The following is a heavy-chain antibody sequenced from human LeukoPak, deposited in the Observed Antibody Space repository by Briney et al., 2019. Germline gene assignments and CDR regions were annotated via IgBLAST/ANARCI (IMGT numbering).Heavy chain of an antibody. CDR1: GYTFTSSD. V-gene: IGHV1-8*01. CDR3: ARGRSGLAAAGTYDY. J-gene: IGHJ4*02. Sequence: ASVKVSCKASGYTFTSSDINWVRQAAGQGLEWMGWINPNSGRTGYAQKFQGRVTVTANTSINTAYMELSSLRFDDTAVYYCARGRSGLAAAGTYDYWGQGTLITVSS. CDR2: INPNSGRT. D-gene: IGHD6-13*01.